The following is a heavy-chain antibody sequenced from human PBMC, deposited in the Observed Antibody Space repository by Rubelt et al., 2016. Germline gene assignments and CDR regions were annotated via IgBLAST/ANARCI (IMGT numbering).Heavy chain of an antibody. CDR2: IYYTGST. V-gene: IGHV4-59*12. D-gene: IGHD3-3*01. Sequence: QVQLQESGPGLVKPSETLSLTCTVSGGSISSYYWSWIRQPPGKGLEWIGYIYYTGSTYYNPSLESRFSISVDPSKNQFSVKLTSGTAADTAVYYCAREASGITVFGETAGWFDPWGRGTQVTVSS. CDR3: AREASGITVFGETAGWFDP. CDR1: GGSISSYY. J-gene: IGHJ5*02.